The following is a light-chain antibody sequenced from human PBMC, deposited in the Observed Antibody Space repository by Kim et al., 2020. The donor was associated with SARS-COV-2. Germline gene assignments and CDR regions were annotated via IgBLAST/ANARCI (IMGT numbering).Light chain of an antibody. CDR2: GAC. V-gene: IGKV3-20*01. CDR1: QSVSSNY. J-gene: IGKJ4*01. CDR3: QQYGSSPLT. Sequence: EIVLTQSPGTLSLSPGERATVSCRASQSVSSNYLAWDQQKPGQAPRLLINGACSRATGIPDRFSGSGSGTDFTLTISRLGPEGFAVYYCQQYGSSPLTFGGGTKVEI.